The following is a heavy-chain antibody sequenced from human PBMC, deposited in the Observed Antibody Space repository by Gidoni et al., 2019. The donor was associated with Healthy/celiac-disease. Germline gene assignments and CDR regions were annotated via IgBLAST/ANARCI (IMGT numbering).Heavy chain of an antibody. J-gene: IGHJ3*02. D-gene: IGHD4-17*01. CDR1: GFTFSSYW. V-gene: IGHV3-74*01. CDR2: INSDGSST. Sequence: EVQLVESGGGLVQPGGSLRLSCAASGFTFSSYWMHWVRQAPGKGLVWVSRINSDGSSTSYADSVKGRFTISRDNAKNTLYLQMNSLRAEDTAVYYCARVPYGDYVGAFDIWGQGTMVTVSS. CDR3: ARVPYGDYVGAFDI.